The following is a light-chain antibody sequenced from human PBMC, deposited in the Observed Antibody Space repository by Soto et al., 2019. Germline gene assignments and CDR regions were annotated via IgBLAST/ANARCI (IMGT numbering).Light chain of an antibody. Sequence: QSALNQPPSASGSPGQSVTISCTGTSSDGGGYKFVSWYQQHPGKAPKLIIYEVSKRPSGVPDRFSGSKSGNTASLTVSGLQAEDEADYYCTSYAGTNNIPQVFGTGTKVTVL. CDR1: SSDGGGYKF. CDR2: EVS. J-gene: IGLJ1*01. V-gene: IGLV2-8*01. CDR3: TSYAGTNNIPQV.